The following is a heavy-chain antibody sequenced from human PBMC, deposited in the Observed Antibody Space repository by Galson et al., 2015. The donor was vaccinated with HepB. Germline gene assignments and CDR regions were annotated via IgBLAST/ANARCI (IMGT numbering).Heavy chain of an antibody. J-gene: IGHJ3*02. CDR2: IIPIFGTA. D-gene: IGHD2-8*01. Sequence: SCAASGGTFSSYAISWVRQAPGQGLEWMGGIIPIFGTANYAQKFQGRVTITADESTSTAYMELSSLRSEDTAVYYCARDLVPYCTNGVCYGDAAFDIWGQGTMVTVSS. CDR1: GGTFSSYA. CDR3: ARDLVPYCTNGVCYGDAAFDI. V-gene: IGHV1-69*01.